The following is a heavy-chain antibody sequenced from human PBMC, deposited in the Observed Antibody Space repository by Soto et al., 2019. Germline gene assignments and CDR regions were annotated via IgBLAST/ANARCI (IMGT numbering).Heavy chain of an antibody. V-gene: IGHV4-39*01. Sequence: PSETLSLTCTVSGGSISSSSYYWGWIRQPPGKGLEWIGSIYYSGSTYYNPSLKSRVTISVDTSKNQFSLKLSSVTAADTAVYFCARLPLQYSSSWTDYWGQGTLVTVSS. CDR2: IYYSGST. CDR1: GGSISSSSYY. J-gene: IGHJ4*02. D-gene: IGHD6-13*01. CDR3: ARLPLQYSSSWTDY.